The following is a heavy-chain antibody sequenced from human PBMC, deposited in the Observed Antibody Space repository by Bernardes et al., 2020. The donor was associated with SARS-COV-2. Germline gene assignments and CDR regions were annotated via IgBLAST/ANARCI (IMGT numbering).Heavy chain of an antibody. V-gene: IGHV3-74*01. CDR2: INGGGTRT. J-gene: IGHJ4*02. D-gene: IGHD6-19*01. CDR1: GFIFNKYW. CDR3: ARGALDGGGRCLVDY. Sequence: GGSLRLSCAASGFIFNKYWMHWVRQVPGKGLVWVSRINGGGTRTNYADSVKGRFTVSRDNARSTLYVQMNSLRGEDTAVYYCARGALDGGGRCLVDYWGQGILVNVSS.